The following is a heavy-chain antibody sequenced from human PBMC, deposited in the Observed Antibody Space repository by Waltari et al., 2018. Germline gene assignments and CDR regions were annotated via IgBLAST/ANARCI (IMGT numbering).Heavy chain of an antibody. CDR3: ARGRAPPYYFDY. CDR1: GGSFSGYY. Sequence: QVQLQQWGAGLLKPSETLSLTCAVYGGSFSGYYWSWIRQPPGKGLEWIGEINHSGSTNYNPSLKRRVTISVDTSKNQFSLKLSSVTAADTAVYYCARGRAPPYYFDYWGQGTLVTVSS. CDR2: INHSGST. J-gene: IGHJ4*02. V-gene: IGHV4-34*01.